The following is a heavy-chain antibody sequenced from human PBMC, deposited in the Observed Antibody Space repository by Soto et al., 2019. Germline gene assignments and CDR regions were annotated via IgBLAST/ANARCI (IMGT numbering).Heavy chain of an antibody. CDR3: ARLEGLATISYYFDF. V-gene: IGHV4-30-2*01. D-gene: IGHD3-9*01. J-gene: IGHJ4*02. Sequence: PSETLSLTCAVSGGSISSGGYSWSWIRQPPGKGLEWIGYIYHSGSTYYNPSLKSRVTISVDRSKNQFSLKLSSVTAADSAVYFCARLEGLATISYYFDFWGQGAQVTVSS. CDR2: IYHSGST. CDR1: GGSISSGGYS.